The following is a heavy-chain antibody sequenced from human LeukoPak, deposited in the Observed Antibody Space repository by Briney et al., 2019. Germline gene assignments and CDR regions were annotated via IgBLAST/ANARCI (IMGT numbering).Heavy chain of an antibody. V-gene: IGHV3-30*02. CDR3: ASGAPTRGSLDY. CDR2: LRKGTTYS. D-gene: IGHD3-16*01. CDR1: VFHFRSYR. J-gene: IGHJ4*02. Sequence: GGSLRLSCAASVFHFRSYRMYLVRATPDKGPQLVLYLRKGTTYSNYADSVRGRFTISTDNSKNTLDLQMSSLGVEDTAVYYCASGAPTRGSLDYWGQGTLVTVSS.